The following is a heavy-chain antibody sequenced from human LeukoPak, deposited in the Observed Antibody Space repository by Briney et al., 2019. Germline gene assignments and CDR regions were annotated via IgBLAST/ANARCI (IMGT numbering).Heavy chain of an antibody. Sequence: PGGSLRLSCAASGFTFSSYEMNWVRQAPGKGLEWVSAISGSGGSTYYADSVKGRFTISRDNSKNTLYLQMNSLRAEDTAVYYCANRIAATGVVFWGQGTLVTVSS. D-gene: IGHD6-13*01. J-gene: IGHJ4*02. CDR2: ISGSGGST. CDR3: ANRIAATGVVF. V-gene: IGHV3-23*01. CDR1: GFTFSSYE.